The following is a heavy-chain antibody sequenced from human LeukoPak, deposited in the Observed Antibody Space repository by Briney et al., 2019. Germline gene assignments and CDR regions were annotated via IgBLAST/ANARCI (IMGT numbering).Heavy chain of an antibody. V-gene: IGHV3-11*01. D-gene: IGHD5-12*01. Sequence: PGGSLRLSCAASGFTFSDYYMSWIRQAPGKGLEWVSYISSSGSTIYYADSVRGRFTISRDNAKNSLYLQMNSLRSEDTAVYYCAREVERGYSGYDWPGRFDPWGQGTLVTVSS. CDR1: GFTFSDYY. J-gene: IGHJ5*02. CDR3: AREVERGYSGYDWPGRFDP. CDR2: ISSSGSTI.